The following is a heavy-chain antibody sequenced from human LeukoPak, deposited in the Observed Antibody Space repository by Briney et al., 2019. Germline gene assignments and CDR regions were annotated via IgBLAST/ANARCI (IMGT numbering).Heavy chain of an antibody. Sequence: GESLKISCQSSGYTFTSYWIGWVRQMPGKGLQWMGIIYPGDSDTTYSPSFQGQVTISADKPISTAYLQWSSLKASDTAIYYCARLIVGSSSTGWFDPWGQGTLVTVSS. V-gene: IGHV5-51*01. J-gene: IGHJ5*02. CDR2: IYPGDSDT. CDR1: GYTFTSYW. CDR3: ARLIVGSSSTGWFDP. D-gene: IGHD6-6*01.